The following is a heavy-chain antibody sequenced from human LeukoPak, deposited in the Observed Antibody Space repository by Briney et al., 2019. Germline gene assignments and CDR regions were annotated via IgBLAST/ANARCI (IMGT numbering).Heavy chain of an antibody. CDR2: INPNNGGT. Sequence: VASVKVSCKASGYTFTGYYIHWVRQAPGQGLEWMGWINPNNGGTNYAQKFQGRVTMTRDTSISTAYMELSRLRSDGSAVYYCASAAVYGDPTNPYFDYWGRGTLVTVSS. CDR3: ASAAVYGDPTNPYFDY. V-gene: IGHV1-2*02. D-gene: IGHD4-17*01. CDR1: GYTFTGYY. J-gene: IGHJ4*02.